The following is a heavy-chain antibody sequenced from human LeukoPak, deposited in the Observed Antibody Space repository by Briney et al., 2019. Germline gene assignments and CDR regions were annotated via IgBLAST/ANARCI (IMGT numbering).Heavy chain of an antibody. V-gene: IGHV4-38-2*02. CDR3: ARDPSMRSPLWFDP. CDR1: GYSISSGYY. J-gene: IGHJ5*02. CDR2: IYHSGST. Sequence: PSETLSLTCTVSGYSISSGYYWGWIRQPPGKGLEWIGSIYHSGSTYYNPSLKSRVTISVDTSKNQFSLKLSSVTAADTAVYYCARDPSMRSPLWFDPWGQGTLVTVSS. D-gene: IGHD2/OR15-2a*01.